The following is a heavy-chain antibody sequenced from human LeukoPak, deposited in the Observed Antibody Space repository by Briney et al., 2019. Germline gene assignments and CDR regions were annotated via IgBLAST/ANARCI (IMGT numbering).Heavy chain of an antibody. Sequence: GGSLRLSCAASGFTFSSYGMHWVRQAPGKGLEWVAVIWYDGSNKYYADSVKGRFTISRDNSKNTLYLQMNSLRAEDTAAYYCARGGMIVVVIDYWGQGTLVTVSS. CDR2: IWYDGSNK. CDR3: ARGGMIVVVIDY. CDR1: GFTFSSYG. J-gene: IGHJ4*02. D-gene: IGHD3-22*01. V-gene: IGHV3-33*01.